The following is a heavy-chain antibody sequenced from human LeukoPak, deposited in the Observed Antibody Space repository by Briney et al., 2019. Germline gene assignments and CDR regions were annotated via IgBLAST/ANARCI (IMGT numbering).Heavy chain of an antibody. V-gene: IGHV3-53*01. CDR2: IYSGGIT. D-gene: IGHD4-17*01. CDR3: AREAVTRNYFDY. Sequence: LPGGSLRLSCTASGXTVXSXXXNXVXXXPGXXLXWXSVIYSGGITYYADSVKGRFTISRDNSKNTLYLQMNSLRAEDTAVYYCAREAVTRNYFDYWGQGTLVTVSS. J-gene: IGHJ4*02. CDR1: GXTVXSXX.